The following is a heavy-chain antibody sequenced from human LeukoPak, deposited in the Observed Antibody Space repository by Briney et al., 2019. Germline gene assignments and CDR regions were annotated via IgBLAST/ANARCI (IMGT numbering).Heavy chain of an antibody. J-gene: IGHJ4*02. CDR2: ISWNSGSI. D-gene: IGHD3-10*01. V-gene: IGHV3-9*01. Sequence: PGGSLRLSCAASGFTFDDYAMHWVRQAPGKGLEWVSGISWNSGSIGYADSVKGRFTISRDNAKNSLYLQMNSLRAEDTALYYCAKDNDWGVGNYFDYWGQGTLVTVSS. CDR1: GFTFDDYA. CDR3: AKDNDWGVGNYFDY.